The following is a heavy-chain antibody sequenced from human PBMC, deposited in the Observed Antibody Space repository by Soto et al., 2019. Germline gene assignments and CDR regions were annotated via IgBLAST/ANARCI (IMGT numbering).Heavy chain of an antibody. J-gene: IGHJ5*02. V-gene: IGHV2-26*01. D-gene: IGHD6-19*01. Sequence: QVTLKESEPVLVKPTETLTLRCTVSGLSLTDSEMGVSWIRQPPGQPLEWLAHIDSSGEKSYRAFLKSRLAISKDTSKSQIVLTMTNTDPADTATYYCARRHLAVAVSPWFDPWGQGIPVTVSS. CDR1: GLSLTDSEMG. CDR2: IDSSGEK. CDR3: ARRHLAVAVSPWFDP.